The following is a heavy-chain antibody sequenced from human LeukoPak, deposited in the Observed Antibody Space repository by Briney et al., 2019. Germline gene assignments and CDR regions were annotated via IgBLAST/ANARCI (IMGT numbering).Heavy chain of an antibody. Sequence: SETLSLTSAVSGYSISSGYYWGWIRQPPGKGLEWIGSMYHSGSTYYNPSLKSRVTISVDTSENQFSLKLTSVTAADTAVYFCARHRLSTTSGYAFDYMDAWGKGTTVTVSS. D-gene: IGHD5-12*01. CDR3: ARHRLSTTSGYAFDYMDA. J-gene: IGHJ6*03. CDR1: GYSISSGYY. CDR2: MYHSGST. V-gene: IGHV4-38-2*01.